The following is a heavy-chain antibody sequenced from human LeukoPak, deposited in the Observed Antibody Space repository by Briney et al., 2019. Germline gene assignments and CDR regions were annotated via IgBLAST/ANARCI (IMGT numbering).Heavy chain of an antibody. J-gene: IGHJ2*01. V-gene: IGHV3-23*01. CDR3: AKDYSVSNWCFDL. CDR1: GFIFRNYA. D-gene: IGHD5/OR15-5a*01. CDR2: ISGAGDNT. Sequence: GGSLRLSCTASGFIFRNYAMSWVRQAPGKGLEWVSTISGAGDNTNNADSVTGRFTISRDNSKNTLYLQMHSLRAEDTAVYYCAKDYSVSNWCFDLWGRGTLVTVSS.